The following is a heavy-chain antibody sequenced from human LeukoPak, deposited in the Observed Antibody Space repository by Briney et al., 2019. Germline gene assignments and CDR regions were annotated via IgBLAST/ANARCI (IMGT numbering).Heavy chain of an antibody. CDR2: ISSSTNSYT. CDR1: GFTFSDYY. Sequence: GGSLRLSCAASGFTFSDYYMSWIRQAPGKGLEWLSYISSSTNSYTNYADSVKGRFTISRDNAKNSLYLQMNSLRAEDTAVYYCAGGTHQTSRQIDYWGQGTLVSVSS. D-gene: IGHD2-2*01. V-gene: IGHV3-11*05. CDR3: AGGTHQTSRQIDY. J-gene: IGHJ4*02.